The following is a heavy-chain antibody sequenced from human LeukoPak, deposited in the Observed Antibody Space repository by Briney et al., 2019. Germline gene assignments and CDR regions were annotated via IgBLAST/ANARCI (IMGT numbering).Heavy chain of an antibody. CDR3: ARERGYYDSSGYYAFDY. V-gene: IGHV3-33*01. CDR2: IWYDGSNK. Sequence: PGGSLRLSCAASGFTFSSYGMHWVRQAPGKGREWVAVIWYDGSNKYYADSVKGRFTISRDNSKNTLYLQMNSLRAEDTAVYYCARERGYYDSSGYYAFDYWGQGTLVTVSS. D-gene: IGHD3-22*01. J-gene: IGHJ4*02. CDR1: GFTFSSYG.